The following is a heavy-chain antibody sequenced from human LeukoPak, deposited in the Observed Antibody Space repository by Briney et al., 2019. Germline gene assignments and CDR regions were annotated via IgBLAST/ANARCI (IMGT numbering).Heavy chain of an antibody. CDR1: GYTFTGYY. J-gene: IGHJ4*02. CDR2: INPNCGGT. V-gene: IGHV1-2*02. Sequence: ASVKVSCKASGYTFTGYYMHWVRQAPGQGLEWMGWINPNCGGTNYAQKFQGRVTMTRDTSISTAYMELSRLRSDDTAVYYCAREFRTYYYDSSGALLFYYFDYWGQGTLVTVSS. D-gene: IGHD3-22*01. CDR3: AREFRTYYYDSSGALLFYYFDY.